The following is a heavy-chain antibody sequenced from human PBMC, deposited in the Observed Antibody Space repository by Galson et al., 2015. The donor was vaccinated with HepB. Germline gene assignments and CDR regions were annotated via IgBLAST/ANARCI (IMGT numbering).Heavy chain of an antibody. CDR3: ARVEFEEESSSPEGMDD. CDR1: GYSFTSYW. J-gene: IGHJ6*02. Sequence: QSGAEVKKPGESLRISCTGSGYSFTSYWITWVRQMPGKGLEWMGRIDPTDSYTNYSPSFQGHVSFSVDKSISTAYLQWSSLKASDTAMYYCARVEFEEESSSPEGMDDCGQGTTVTVTS. CDR2: IDPTDSYT. V-gene: IGHV5-10-1*01. D-gene: IGHD6-19*01.